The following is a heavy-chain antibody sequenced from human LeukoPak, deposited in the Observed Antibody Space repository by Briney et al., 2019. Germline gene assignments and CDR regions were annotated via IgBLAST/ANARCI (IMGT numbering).Heavy chain of an antibody. CDR2: ISGSGGST. V-gene: IGHV3-23*01. J-gene: IGHJ4*02. CDR1: GFTFSSYA. CDR3: ATPLHYDILTYFDY. Sequence: GGSLRLSCAASGFTFSSYAMSWVRQAPGKGLEWVSAISGSGGSTYYADSVKGRFTISRDNSENTLYLQMNSLRAEDTAVYYCATPLHYDILTYFDYWGQGTLVTVSS. D-gene: IGHD3-9*01.